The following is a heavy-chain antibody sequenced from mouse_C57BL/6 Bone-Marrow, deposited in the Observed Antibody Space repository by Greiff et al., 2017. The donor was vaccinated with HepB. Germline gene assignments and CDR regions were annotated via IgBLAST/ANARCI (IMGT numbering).Heavy chain of an antibody. D-gene: IGHD3-2*02. Sequence: EVKLVESGGGLVKPGGSLKLSCAASGFTFSSYAMSWVRQTPEKRLEWVATISDGGSYTDYPDNVKGRFTISRDNAKNNLYLQMSHLKSEDTAMYYCARDPPAQALFDYWAKAPLSQSPQ. CDR2: ISDGGSYT. CDR3: ARDPPAQALFDY. CDR1: GFTFSSYA. J-gene: IGHJ2*01. V-gene: IGHV5-4*01.